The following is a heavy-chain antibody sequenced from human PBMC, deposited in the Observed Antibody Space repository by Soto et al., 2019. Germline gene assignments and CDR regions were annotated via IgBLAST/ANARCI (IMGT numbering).Heavy chain of an antibody. CDR1: GFTFGSYS. J-gene: IGHJ5*02. D-gene: IGHD2-8*01. V-gene: IGHV3-48*02. CDR2: ISIGSTTI. Sequence: PGGSLRLSCAASGFTFGSYSMNWVRQAPGKGLEWVSYISIGSTTIFYADSVKGRFTISRDNAKNSLYLQMNSLRDEDTAVYYCARDNGMAGSFDPWGQGTLVTVSS. CDR3: ARDNGMAGSFDP.